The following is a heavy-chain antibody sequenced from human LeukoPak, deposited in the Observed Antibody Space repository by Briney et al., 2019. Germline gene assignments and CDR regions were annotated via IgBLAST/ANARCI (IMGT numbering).Heavy chain of an antibody. D-gene: IGHD6-13*01. CDR3: ARARIYAAAAGRGFDY. CDR1: GYTFTSYG. CDR2: ISAYNGNT. J-gene: IGHJ4*02. Sequence: ASVKVSCKASGYTFTSYGISWVRQAPGQGLEWMGWISAYNGNTNYAQKLQGRVTMTIDTSTSTAYMELRSLRSDDTAVYYCARARIYAAAAGRGFDYWGQGTLVTVSS. V-gene: IGHV1-18*01.